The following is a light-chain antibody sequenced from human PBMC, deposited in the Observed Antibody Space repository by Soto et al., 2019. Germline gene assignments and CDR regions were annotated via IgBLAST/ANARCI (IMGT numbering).Light chain of an antibody. V-gene: IGKV1-27*01. CDR3: QKYNSAPPTT. CDR1: QGIRNY. Sequence: DIQMTQSPSSLSASVGDRVTITCRASQGIRNYLAWFQQKPGKVPKLLIYAASTLQSGVPSRFRGSGSGTDFTLTISSLQPEDVATYYCQKYNSAPPTTFGGGTKVEIK. J-gene: IGKJ4*01. CDR2: AAS.